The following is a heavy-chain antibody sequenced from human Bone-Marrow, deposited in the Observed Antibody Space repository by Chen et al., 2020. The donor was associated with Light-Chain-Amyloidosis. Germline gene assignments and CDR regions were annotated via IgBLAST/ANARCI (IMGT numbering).Heavy chain of an antibody. Sequence: EVQLVESGGGLVQPGASLRLSCEASGFTFSNYYMAWVRQAPGKGLGWVANIHQDGSEGYFVDSVKGRFTLARDNAKISLYLQRSSLGVEDTAVYYCARRGGGGSYFDYWGQGALVTVSS. CDR3: ARRGGGGSYFDY. D-gene: IGHD1-26*01. J-gene: IGHJ4*02. CDR2: IHQDGSEG. V-gene: IGHV3-7*05. CDR1: GFTFSNYY.